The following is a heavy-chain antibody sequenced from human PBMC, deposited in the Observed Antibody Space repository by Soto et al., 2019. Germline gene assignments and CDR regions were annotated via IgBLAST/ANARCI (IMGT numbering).Heavy chain of an antibody. Sequence: GSLILSCAASGFTFSSYSMNWVRQAPGKGLEWVSSITSSSSYIYYADSVKGRFTISRDNAKNTLYLQMNSLRAEDTAVYYCAKDILTGPKTDWFDPWGQGTLVTVSS. CDR3: AKDILTGPKTDWFDP. J-gene: IGHJ5*02. CDR2: ITSSSSYI. CDR1: GFTFSSYS. V-gene: IGHV3-21*01. D-gene: IGHD3-9*01.